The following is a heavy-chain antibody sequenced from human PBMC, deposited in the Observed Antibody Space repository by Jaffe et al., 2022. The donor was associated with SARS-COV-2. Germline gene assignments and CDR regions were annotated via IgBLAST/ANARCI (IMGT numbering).Heavy chain of an antibody. CDR1: GFTFSSYA. CDR3: ARDLVKYYDILTGSGYFDY. D-gene: IGHD3-9*01. Sequence: QVQLVESGGGVVQPGRSLRLSCAASGFTFSSYAMHWVRQAPGKGLEWVAVISYDGSNKYYADSVKGRFTISRDNSKNTLYLQMNSLRAEDTAVYYCARDLVKYYDILTGSGYFDYWGQGTLVTVSS. V-gene: IGHV3-30-3*01. J-gene: IGHJ4*02. CDR2: ISYDGSNK.